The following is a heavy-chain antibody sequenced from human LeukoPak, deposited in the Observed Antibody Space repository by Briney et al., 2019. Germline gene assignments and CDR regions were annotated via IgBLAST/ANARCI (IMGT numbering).Heavy chain of an antibody. CDR3: ARQGLLWFGELLDWFDP. CDR2: VYYSGST. V-gene: IGHV4-39*01. CDR1: GGSISSSSYY. J-gene: IGHJ5*02. D-gene: IGHD3-10*01. Sequence: SETLSLTCTVSGGSISSSSYYWGWIRQPPGKGLEWIGSVYYSGSTYYNPSLKSRVTISVDTSKNQFSLKLSSVTAADTAVYYCARQGLLWFGELLDWFDPWGQGTLVTVSS.